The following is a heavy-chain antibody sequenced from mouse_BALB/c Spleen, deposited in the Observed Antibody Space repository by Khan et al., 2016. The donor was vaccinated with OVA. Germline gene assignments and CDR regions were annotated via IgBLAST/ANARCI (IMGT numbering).Heavy chain of an antibody. J-gene: IGHJ3*01. CDR3: TTSGYGTFAY. CDR2: INTSNGGT. Sequence: QMQLMQSGAELVKPGASVRLSCKASGYTFTSYYLYWVKQTPGQGLEWIGDINTSNGGTNFAEKFKSRVTLSVDNSSSTAYMQLSSLTSEDSAVYSCTTSGYGTFAYWGQGTLVTVSA. D-gene: IGHD2-1*01. CDR1: GYTFTSYY. V-gene: IGHV1-53*01.